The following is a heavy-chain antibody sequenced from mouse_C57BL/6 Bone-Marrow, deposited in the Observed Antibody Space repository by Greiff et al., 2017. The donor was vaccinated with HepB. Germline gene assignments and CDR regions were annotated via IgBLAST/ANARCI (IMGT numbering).Heavy chain of an antibody. CDR3: ARQGVRGYFDV. CDR2: INSDGGST. J-gene: IGHJ1*03. D-gene: IGHD2-14*01. Sequence: EVHLVESGGGLVQPGESLKLSCESYEYEFPSHDMSWVRKTPEKRLELVAAINSDGGSTYYPDTMERRFIISRDDTKKTLYLQMSSLRSEDTAWYYCARQGVRGYFDVWGTGTTVTVSS. CDR1: EYEFPSHD. V-gene: IGHV5-2*01.